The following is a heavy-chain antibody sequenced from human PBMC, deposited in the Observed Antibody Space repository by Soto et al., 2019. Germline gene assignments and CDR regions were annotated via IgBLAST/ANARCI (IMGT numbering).Heavy chain of an antibody. Sequence: GGSLRLSCAASGFTFRSYVMSWVRQAPGKGLQWISSISTGDTTYFADSVKGRFTISRDKSKDTLYLQMNSLRAEDTALYFCAKDDSTLSVGPFDSWGQGTLVTVSS. D-gene: IGHD3-10*01. CDR3: AKDDSTLSVGPFDS. CDR2: ISTGDTT. V-gene: IGHV3-23*01. J-gene: IGHJ5*01. CDR1: GFTFRSYV.